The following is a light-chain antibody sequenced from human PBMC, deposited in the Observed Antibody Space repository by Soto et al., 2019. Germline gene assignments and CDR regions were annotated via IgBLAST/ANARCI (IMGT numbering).Light chain of an antibody. Sequence: QSAPTQPASVSGSRGQSITIHCTGTSSDLAIYNYVSWYQQQPGKAPKLMIYQVTNRPSGVSNRFSGSRSGNTASLTISGLQAEDEADYYCSSYAGSNSDVFGNGTKVTVL. J-gene: IGLJ1*01. V-gene: IGLV2-14*01. CDR2: QVT. CDR1: SSDLAIYNY. CDR3: SSYAGSNSDV.